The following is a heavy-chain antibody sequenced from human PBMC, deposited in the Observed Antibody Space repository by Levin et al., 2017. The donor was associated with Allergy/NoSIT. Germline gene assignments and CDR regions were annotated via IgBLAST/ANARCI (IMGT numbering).Heavy chain of an antibody. CDR1: GGSISSSSYY. J-gene: IGHJ6*03. CDR2: IYYSGST. D-gene: IGHD3-9*01. V-gene: IGHV4-39*01. Sequence: SQTLSLTCTVSGGSISSSSYYWGWIRQPPGKGLEWIGSIYYSGSTYYNPSLKSRVTISVDTSKNQFSLKLSSVTAADTAVYYCARATSYYDILTGYYRYYYYMDVWGKGTTVTVSS. CDR3: ARATSYYDILTGYYRYYYYMDV.